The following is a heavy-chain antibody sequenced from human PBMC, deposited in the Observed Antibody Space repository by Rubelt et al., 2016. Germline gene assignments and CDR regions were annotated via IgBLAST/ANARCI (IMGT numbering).Heavy chain of an antibody. J-gene: IGHJ5*02. CDR2: IWYDGSNK. V-gene: IGHV3-33*01. Sequence: GGGVVQPGRSLRLSCAASGFTFSSCGMHWVRQAPGKGLEWVAVIWYDGSNKYYADSVKGRFTISRDNSKNTLYLQMNSLRAEDTAVYYCVRDRNWGWFDPWGQGTLVTVS. D-gene: IGHD7-27*01. CDR1: GFTFSSCG. CDR3: VRDRNWGWFDP.